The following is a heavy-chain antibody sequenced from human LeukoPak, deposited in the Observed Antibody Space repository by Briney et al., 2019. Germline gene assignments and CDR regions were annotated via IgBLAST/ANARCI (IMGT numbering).Heavy chain of an antibody. J-gene: IGHJ4*02. CDR1: GFTFSSYW. Sequence: GGSLRLSCPASGFTFSSYWMTWVRQAPGKGLEWVANIKHNGDELNYVDSVEDRFTISRDNAKNSLYLHMTSLRAEDTAVYYCARELRTVDSWGQGTLVTVSS. CDR2: IKHNGDEL. D-gene: IGHD3-16*01. CDR3: ARELRTVDS. V-gene: IGHV3-7*01.